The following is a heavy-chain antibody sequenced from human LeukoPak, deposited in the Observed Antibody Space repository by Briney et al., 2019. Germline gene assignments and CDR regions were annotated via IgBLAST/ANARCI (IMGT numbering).Heavy chain of an antibody. CDR2: LDPSVGST. Sequence: ASVKVSCKTSGYTFTKYYMHWVRQAPGQGLEWLGVLDPSVGSTTYAQKFQGRVTLTRDMSTGTVYMELTSLRSDDTATYYCASYGSGTYAWFDYWGQGTLVTVSS. D-gene: IGHD3-10*01. CDR1: GYTFTKYY. V-gene: IGHV1-46*01. CDR3: ASYGSGTYAWFDY. J-gene: IGHJ4*02.